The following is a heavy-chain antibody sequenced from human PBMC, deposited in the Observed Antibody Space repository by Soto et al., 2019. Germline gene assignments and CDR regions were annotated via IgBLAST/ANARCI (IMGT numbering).Heavy chain of an antibody. CDR2: ISGSGGST. D-gene: IGHD2-2*01. CDR1: GFTFSSYA. J-gene: IGHJ6*02. Sequence: GGSLRLSCAASGFTFSSYAMSWVRQAPGKGLEWVSAISGSGGSTYYADSVKGRSTISRDNSKNTLYLQMNSLRAEDTAVYYCARVQESIVVVPAVPQRLYYYYGMDVWGQGTTVTSP. V-gene: IGHV3-23*01. CDR3: ARVQESIVVVPAVPQRLYYYYGMDV.